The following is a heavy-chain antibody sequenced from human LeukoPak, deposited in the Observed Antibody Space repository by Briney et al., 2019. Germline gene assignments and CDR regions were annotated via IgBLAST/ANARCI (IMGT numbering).Heavy chain of an antibody. CDR3: ARERLESDYFDY. CDR2: INPSGGST. CDR1: GYTFTSSY. V-gene: IGHV1-46*01. J-gene: IGHJ4*02. Sequence: ASVKVSCKASGYTFTSSYMHWVRQAPGQGLEWMGIINPSGGSTSYAQKFQGRVTMTRDTSTSTVYMELSRLRSEDTAVYYCARERLESDYFDYWGQGTLVTVSS.